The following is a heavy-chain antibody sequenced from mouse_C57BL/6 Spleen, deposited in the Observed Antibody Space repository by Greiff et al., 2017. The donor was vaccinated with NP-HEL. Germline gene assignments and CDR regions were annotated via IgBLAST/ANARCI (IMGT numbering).Heavy chain of an antibody. J-gene: IGHJ2*01. CDR2: IDPSDSYT. D-gene: IGHD2-5*01. CDR3: ARVYYSNYVDY. Sequence: VQLQQSGAELVMPGASVKLSCKASGYTFTSYWMHWVKQRPGQGLEWIGEIDPSDSYTNYNQKFKGKSTLTVDKSSSTAYMQLSSLTSEDSAVYYCARVYYSNYVDYWGQGTTLTVSS. CDR1: GYTFTSYW. V-gene: IGHV1-69*01.